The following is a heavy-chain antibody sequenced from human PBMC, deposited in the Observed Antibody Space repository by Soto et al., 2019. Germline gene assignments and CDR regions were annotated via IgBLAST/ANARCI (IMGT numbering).Heavy chain of an antibody. CDR2: ISSSSSYI. D-gene: IGHD3-10*01. Sequence: PGGSLRLSCAASGFTFSSYSMKWVRQAPGKGVEWVSSISSSSSYIYYADSVKGRFTISRDNAKNSLYLQMNSLRAEDTAVYYCARFTMVREMDVWGQGTTVTVSS. J-gene: IGHJ6*02. CDR1: GFTFSSYS. CDR3: ARFTMVREMDV. V-gene: IGHV3-21*01.